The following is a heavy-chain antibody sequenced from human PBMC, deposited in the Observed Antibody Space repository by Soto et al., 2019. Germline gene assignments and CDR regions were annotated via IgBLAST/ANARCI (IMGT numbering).Heavy chain of an antibody. V-gene: IGHV1-69*04. CDR3: ARSHSIEIDY. D-gene: IGHD2-21*01. Sequence: GASVKVSCKASGYTFTSYDINWVRQATGQGLEWMGRIIPILGIANYAQKFQGRVTITADKSTSTAYMELSSLRSEDTAVYYCARSHSIEIDYWGQGTLVTVSS. J-gene: IGHJ4*02. CDR1: GYTFTSYD. CDR2: IIPILGIA.